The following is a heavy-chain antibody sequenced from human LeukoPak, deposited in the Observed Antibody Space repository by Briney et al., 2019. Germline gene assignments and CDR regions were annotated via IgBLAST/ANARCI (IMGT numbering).Heavy chain of an antibody. Sequence: GGSLRLSCAASGFTFSSYAMSWVRQAPGKGLEWVSAISGSGGSTYYADSVKGRFTIFRDNAKNLLYLQMNSLRVEDTAVYYCAREGFYYFDFWGQGTLVTVSS. V-gene: IGHV3-23*01. CDR3: AREGFYYFDF. CDR1: GFTFSSYA. J-gene: IGHJ4*02. CDR2: ISGSGGST.